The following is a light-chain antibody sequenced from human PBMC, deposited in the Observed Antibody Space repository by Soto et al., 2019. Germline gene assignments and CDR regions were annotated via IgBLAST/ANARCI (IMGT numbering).Light chain of an antibody. CDR3: QVWDSSSDHWV. CDR1: NIGSKS. CDR2: DDS. J-gene: IGLJ3*02. Sequence: SYELTQPPSVSVAPGQTARFTCAGTNIGSKSVHWYQQRPGQAPVLVVHDDSDRPSGIPERFSGSNSGNTATLTISRVEAGDEADYYCQVWDSSSDHWVFGGGTKLTVL. V-gene: IGLV3-21*02.